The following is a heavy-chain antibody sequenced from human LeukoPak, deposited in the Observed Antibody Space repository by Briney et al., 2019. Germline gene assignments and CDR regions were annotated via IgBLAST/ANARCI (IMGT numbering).Heavy chain of an antibody. CDR3: ARGVLRYFDWSNYFDY. CDR2: INHSGST. Sequence: SETLSLTCAVYGGSFSGYYWSWIRQPPGKGLEWIGEINHSGSTNYNPSLKSRVTISVDTSKNQFSLKLSSVTAADTAVYYCARGVLRYFDWSNYFDYWGQGTLVTVSS. D-gene: IGHD3-9*01. CDR1: GGSFSGYY. V-gene: IGHV4-34*01. J-gene: IGHJ4*02.